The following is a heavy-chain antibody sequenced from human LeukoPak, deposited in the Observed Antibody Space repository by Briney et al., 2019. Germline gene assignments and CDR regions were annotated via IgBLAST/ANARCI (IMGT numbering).Heavy chain of an antibody. CDR1: DGSISSPDHY. V-gene: IGHV4-39*01. Sequence: SETLSLTCTVSDGSISSPDHYWGWIRQPPGKGLEWIGIIYYTGSTHYNLSLKSRVIISVDTSKSQFSLKVKSMTAADTAVYYCARRFFYGDYDTYYFDYWGQGILVTVSS. J-gene: IGHJ4*02. D-gene: IGHD4-17*01. CDR2: IYYTGST. CDR3: ARRFFYGDYDTYYFDY.